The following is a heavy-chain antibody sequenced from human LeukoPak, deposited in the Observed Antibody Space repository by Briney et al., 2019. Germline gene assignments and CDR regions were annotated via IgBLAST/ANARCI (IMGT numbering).Heavy chain of an antibody. J-gene: IGHJ4*02. CDR2: MWSDGTKK. Sequence: SCKASGGTFSHYGMHWVRQAPGKGLEWVAVMWSDGTKKYYADSVKGRFTISRDNSKNTLYLQMNSLRAEDTAVYYCARGVGRYFDYWGQGTLVTVSS. CDR3: ARGVGRYFDY. V-gene: IGHV3-33*01. CDR1: GGTFSHYG. D-gene: IGHD1-26*01.